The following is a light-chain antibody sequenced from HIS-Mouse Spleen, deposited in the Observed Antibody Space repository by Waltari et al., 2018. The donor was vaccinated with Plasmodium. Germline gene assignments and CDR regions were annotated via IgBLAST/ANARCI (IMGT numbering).Light chain of an antibody. CDR3: QQYYSYPFT. V-gene: IGKV1-8*01. CDR1: QGISSY. J-gene: IGKJ3*01. Sequence: AIRMTQSPSSFPASTGDRVTITCRASQGISSYLAWYQQKPGKAPKLLIYAASTLQSAVPSRFSGSGSGTDVTLTISCLQSEDFATYDCQQYYSYPFTFGPGTKVDIK. CDR2: AAS.